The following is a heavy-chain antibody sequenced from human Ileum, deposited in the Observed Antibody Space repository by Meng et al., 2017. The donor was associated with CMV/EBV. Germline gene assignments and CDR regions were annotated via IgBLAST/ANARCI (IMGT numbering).Heavy chain of an antibody. CDR1: GASITNDDYY. J-gene: IGHJ5*02. D-gene: IGHD5-12*01. CDR2: IYYNGIT. Sequence: QGQLQESGPVLVKPSQTLSLTCTVSGASITNDDYYWSWIRQPPGKGLEWIGYIYYNGITYYNPSLKSRIAILVDTSKSQFSLIVSSVTAADTAVYYCAKYSGPSRWFDPWGQGTLVTVSS. V-gene: IGHV4-30-4*01. CDR3: AKYSGPSRWFDP.